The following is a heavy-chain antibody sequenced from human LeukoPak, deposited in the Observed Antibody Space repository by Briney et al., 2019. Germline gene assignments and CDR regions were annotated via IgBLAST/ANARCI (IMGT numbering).Heavy chain of an antibody. J-gene: IGHJ3*02. D-gene: IGHD3-3*01. Sequence: GGSLRLSCAASGFTFSSYAMSWVRQAPGKGLEWVSAFSGSGGDTYYADSVKGRFTISRDNSKNTLHLQMNSLRPEDTAVYYCARDILEWFYRGDAFDIWGQGTMVTVSS. V-gene: IGHV3-23*01. CDR3: ARDILEWFYRGDAFDI. CDR2: FSGSGGDT. CDR1: GFTFSSYA.